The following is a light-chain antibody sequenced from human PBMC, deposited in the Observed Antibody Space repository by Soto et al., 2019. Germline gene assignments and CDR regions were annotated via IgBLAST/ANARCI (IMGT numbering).Light chain of an antibody. CDR1: QSVSSN. Sequence: EIVMTQSPATLSVSPGERATLSCRASQSVSSNLAWYQQKPGQAPRLLIYGASTRATGIPARFSGSGSGTEFTLTISSLESEAVSVYYCQQYNNWPPWTFGQGTKVEIK. V-gene: IGKV3-15*01. CDR2: GAS. J-gene: IGKJ1*01. CDR3: QQYNNWPPWT.